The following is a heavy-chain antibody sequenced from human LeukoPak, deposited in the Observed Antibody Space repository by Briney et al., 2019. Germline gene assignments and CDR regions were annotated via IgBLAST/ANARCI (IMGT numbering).Heavy chain of an antibody. CDR3: ARYLYSSSSGFDY. D-gene: IGHD6-6*01. J-gene: IGHJ4*02. CDR1: GFTFSSYA. V-gene: IGHV3-30-3*01. Sequence: GGSLRLSCAASGFTFSSYAMHWVRQAPGKGLERVAIISYDGGNKYYADSMKGRFTISRDNSKNTLYLQMNSLTAEDTAVYYCARYLYSSSSGFDYWGQGTLVTVSS. CDR2: ISYDGGNK.